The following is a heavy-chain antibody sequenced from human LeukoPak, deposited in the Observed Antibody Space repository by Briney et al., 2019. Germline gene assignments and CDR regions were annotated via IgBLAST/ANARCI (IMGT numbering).Heavy chain of an antibody. J-gene: IGHJ4*02. Sequence: GGSLRLSXAASGFTFSSYWMHWVRQAPGKGLVWVSRINSDGSSTSYADSVKGRFTISRDNAKNTLYLQMSSLRAEDTAVYYCAREREMATIVGGYWGQGTLVTVSS. CDR3: AREREMATIVGGY. CDR2: INSDGSST. CDR1: GFTFSSYW. D-gene: IGHD5-24*01. V-gene: IGHV3-74*01.